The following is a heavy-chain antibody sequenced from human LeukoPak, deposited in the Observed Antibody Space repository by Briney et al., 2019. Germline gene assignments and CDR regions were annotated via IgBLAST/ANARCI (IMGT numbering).Heavy chain of an antibody. CDR1: GYTFISYG. V-gene: IGHV1-18*01. D-gene: IGHD1-26*01. CDR3: ARAVPGGDWELLLTTFDY. Sequence: GASVKVSCKASGYTFISYGISWVRQAPGQGLEWMGWISAYNGNTNYAQKLQGRVTMTTDTSTSTAYMELRSLRYDDTAVYYCARAVPGGDWELLLTTFDYWGQGTLVTVTS. J-gene: IGHJ4*02. CDR2: ISAYNGNT.